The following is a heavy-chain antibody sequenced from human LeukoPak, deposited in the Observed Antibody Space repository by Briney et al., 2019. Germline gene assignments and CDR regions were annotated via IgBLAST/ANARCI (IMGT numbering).Heavy chain of an antibody. D-gene: IGHD6-13*01. Sequence: ASVKVSCKASGYTFTSYGISWVRQAPGQGLEWMGWISAYNGNTNYAQKPQGRVTMTTDTSTSTAYMELRSLRSDDTAVYYCARDGVAAAGTRRYYYYGMDVWGQGTTVTVSS. CDR3: ARDGVAAAGTRRYYYYGMDV. CDR2: ISAYNGNT. J-gene: IGHJ6*02. V-gene: IGHV1-18*01. CDR1: GYTFTSYG.